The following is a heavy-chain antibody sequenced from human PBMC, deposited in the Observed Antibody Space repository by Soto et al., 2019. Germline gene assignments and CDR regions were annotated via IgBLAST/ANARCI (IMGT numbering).Heavy chain of an antibody. CDR1: GYSFTSYW. Sequence: HGESLKISCKGSGYSFTSYWISWVRQMPGKGLEWMGRIDPSDSYTNYSPSFQGHVTISADKSISTAYLQWSSLKASDTAMYYCARQACSSTSCYRTGWFDPWGQGTLVTSPQ. V-gene: IGHV5-10-1*01. J-gene: IGHJ5*02. CDR2: IDPSDSYT. D-gene: IGHD2-2*02. CDR3: ARQACSSTSCYRTGWFDP.